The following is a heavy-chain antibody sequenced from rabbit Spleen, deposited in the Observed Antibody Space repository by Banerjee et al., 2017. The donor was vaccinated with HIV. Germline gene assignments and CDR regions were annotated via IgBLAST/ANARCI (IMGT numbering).Heavy chain of an antibody. CDR1: GFDFSSYY. J-gene: IGHJ4*01. CDR3: ASGYSDIYFDL. Sequence: QLKESGGGLVQPGGSLKLSCEGSGFDFSSYYMSWVRQAPGKGLEWIGYIDPFFGTTYYANWVNGRFTISNDNAQNTVFLRMTSLTVADTATYFCASGYSDIYFDLWGPGTLVTVS. CDR2: IDPFFGTT. V-gene: IGHV1S7*01.